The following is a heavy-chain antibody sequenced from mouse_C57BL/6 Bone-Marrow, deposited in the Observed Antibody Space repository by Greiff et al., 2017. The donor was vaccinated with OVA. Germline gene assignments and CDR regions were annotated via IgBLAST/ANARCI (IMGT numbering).Heavy chain of an antibody. CDR1: GYAFSSSW. Sequence: VKLQESGPELVKPGASVKISCKASGYAFSSSWMNWVKQRPGKGLEWIGRIYPGDGDTNYNGKFKGKATLTADKSSSTAYMQLSSLTSEDSAVYFCARDTTVVAPYAMDDWGQGTSVTVSS. CDR2: IYPGDGDT. V-gene: IGHV1-82*01. J-gene: IGHJ4*01. CDR3: ARDTTVVAPYAMDD. D-gene: IGHD1-1*01.